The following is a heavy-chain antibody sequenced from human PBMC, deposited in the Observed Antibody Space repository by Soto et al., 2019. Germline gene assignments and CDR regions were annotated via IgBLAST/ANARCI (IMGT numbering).Heavy chain of an antibody. J-gene: IGHJ4*02. Sequence: QVQLVESGGGLVKPGGSLRLSCVASGLTFRNYFMNWIRQAPGKGPEWLSYISSDESTVFYADSVKGRFTTSRDNAQXXXXXXXXXXXXXXTAVYYCATLTAPTDYWGQGSLVTVSS. CDR1: GLTFRNYF. CDR3: ATLTAPTDY. D-gene: IGHD2-21*01. CDR2: ISSDESTV. V-gene: IGHV3-11*01.